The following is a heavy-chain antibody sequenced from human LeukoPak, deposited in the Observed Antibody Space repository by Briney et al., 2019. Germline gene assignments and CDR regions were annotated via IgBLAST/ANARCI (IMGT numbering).Heavy chain of an antibody. CDR2: ISGSGTVT. CDR1: GFTFSNHA. CDR3: AKTSVGEGRIIGSGYFDN. D-gene: IGHD2-15*01. V-gene: IGHV3-23*01. J-gene: IGHJ4*02. Sequence: GGSLSLSCAASGFTFSNHAMNWVRQAPGKGLEWVSIISGSGTVTYYADSVKGRFTISRDNSRNTLYLQTNSLRAEDTALYYCAKTSVGEGRIIGSGYFDNWGQGTLVTVSS.